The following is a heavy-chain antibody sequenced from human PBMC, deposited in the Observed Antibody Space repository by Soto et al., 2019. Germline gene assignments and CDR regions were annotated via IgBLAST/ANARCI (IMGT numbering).Heavy chain of an antibody. J-gene: IGHJ6*02. V-gene: IGHV4-39*01. D-gene: IGHD3-3*01. CDR2: IYYSGST. CDR3: ARQASTIFGVVKDYYYYYGMDV. Sequence: TSETLSLTCTVSGGSISSSSYYWGWIRQPPGKGLEWIGSIYYSGSTYYNPSLKSRVTISVDTSKNQFSLKLSSVTAADTAVYYCARQASTIFGVVKDYYYYYGMDVWGQGTTVTVSS. CDR1: GGSISSSSYY.